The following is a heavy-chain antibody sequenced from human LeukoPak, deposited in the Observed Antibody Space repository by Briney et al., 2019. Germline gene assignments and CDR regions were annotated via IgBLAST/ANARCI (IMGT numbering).Heavy chain of an antibody. J-gene: IGHJ4*02. D-gene: IGHD3-22*01. Sequence: PGGSLGLSCAASGFTFSTYWMSWVRQAPGKGLEWVANIKEDGSEKYYGDSVKGRFIISRDNAKNSLYLEMNSLRVEDTAVYYCARDSSGYQWGQGTLVTVSS. CDR2: IKEDGSEK. CDR3: ARDSSGYQ. V-gene: IGHV3-7*01. CDR1: GFTFSTYW.